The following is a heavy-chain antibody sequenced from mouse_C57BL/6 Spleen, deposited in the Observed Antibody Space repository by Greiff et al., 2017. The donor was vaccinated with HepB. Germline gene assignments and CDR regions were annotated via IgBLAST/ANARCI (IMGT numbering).Heavy chain of an antibody. V-gene: IGHV1-78*01. J-gene: IGHJ2*01. Sequence: QVQLQQSDAELVKPGASVKISCKASGYTFTDHTIHWMKQRPEQGLEWIGYIYPRDGSTKYNEKFKGKATMTADKSSSTAYMQLNSLTSEDSAVYFCATESYGSYFDYWGQGTTLTVSS. CDR1: GYTFTDHT. CDR2: IYPRDGST. CDR3: ATESYGSYFDY. D-gene: IGHD3-3*01.